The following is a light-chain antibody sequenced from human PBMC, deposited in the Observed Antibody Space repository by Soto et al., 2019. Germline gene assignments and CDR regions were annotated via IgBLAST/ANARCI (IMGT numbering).Light chain of an antibody. J-gene: IGLJ3*02. V-gene: IGLV2-14*01. CDR3: SSYTSSSTRV. CDR2: EVS. CDR1: SSDVGGYNY. Sequence: QSALTQPASVSGSPGQSITISCTGTSSDVGGYNYVSWYQQHPGKAPKLMIYEVSNRPSGVSNRFSGSKSGNTASLTISVLAAEDDADYYRSSYTSSSTRVFGGGTKLTVL.